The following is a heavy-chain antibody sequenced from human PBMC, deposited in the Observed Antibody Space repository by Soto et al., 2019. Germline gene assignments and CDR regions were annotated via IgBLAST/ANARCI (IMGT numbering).Heavy chain of an antibody. Sequence: ASVKVSCKASGYTFTSYGISWVRQAPGQGLEWMGWISAYNGNTNYAQKLQGRVTMTTDTSTSTAYMELRSLRSDDTAVYYCARDRDYGDFIHYYYYMDVWGKGTTVTVSS. CDR1: GYTFTSYG. V-gene: IGHV1-18*01. CDR2: ISAYNGNT. J-gene: IGHJ6*03. D-gene: IGHD4-17*01. CDR3: ARDRDYGDFIHYYYYMDV.